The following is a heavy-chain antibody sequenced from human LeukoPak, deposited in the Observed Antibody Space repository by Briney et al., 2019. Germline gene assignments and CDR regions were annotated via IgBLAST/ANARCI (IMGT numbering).Heavy chain of an antibody. CDR1: GFTFSIYW. V-gene: IGHV3-74*01. D-gene: IGHD2-2*01. CDR2: INSDGSRT. Sequence: GGSLRLSCAASGFTFSIYWMHWVRQAPGKGLVWVSHINSDGSRTNYADSVEGRFTISRDNAKNTLYLQMNSLRAEDTAVYYCARDRSTTNWFDPWGQGTLVTVSS. J-gene: IGHJ5*02. CDR3: ARDRSTTNWFDP.